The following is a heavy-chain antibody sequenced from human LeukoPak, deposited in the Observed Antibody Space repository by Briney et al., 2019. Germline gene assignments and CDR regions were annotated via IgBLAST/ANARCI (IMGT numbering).Heavy chain of an antibody. CDR3: AGEEENDCNGGNCYSSDN. CDR2: INTDGSYT. J-gene: IGHJ4*02. V-gene: IGHV3-74*01. D-gene: IGHD2-15*01. Sequence: GGSLRLSCAASGSKFSGYWMHWVRHAPGGGRVWVSRINTDGSYTSYADSVKGRFTISRDNAKNTLYLQMNSLSAEDTAVYYCAGEEENDCNGGNCYSSDNWGQGTLVTVSS. CDR1: GSKFSGYW.